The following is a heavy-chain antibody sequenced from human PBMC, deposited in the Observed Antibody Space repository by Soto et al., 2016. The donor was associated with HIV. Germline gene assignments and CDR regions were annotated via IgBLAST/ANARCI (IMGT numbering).Heavy chain of an antibody. Sequence: QLQLQESGPGLVKPSETLSLICTVSGGSISSSSYSWGWIRQSPEKGLEWIGSVYYSGTANYNPSLKSRVTISVDTSKNQFSLNLSSVTAADTAVYYCARHQSALVQGLLGYWGPGIVVMSPQ. CDR2: VYYSGTA. CDR3: ARHQSALVQGLLGY. CDR1: GGSISSSSYS. V-gene: IGHV4-39*01. J-gene: IGHJ4*02. D-gene: IGHD2-21*01.